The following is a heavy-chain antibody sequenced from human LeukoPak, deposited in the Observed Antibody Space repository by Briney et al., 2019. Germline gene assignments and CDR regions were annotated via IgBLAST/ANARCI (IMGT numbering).Heavy chain of an antibody. D-gene: IGHD3-22*01. CDR3: ARDLEDSSPFGAFDM. Sequence: GGSLRLSCAASGFTFSGYSINWVRQAPGKGLEWVAAIWFDGIRKYYADSVKGRLTISRDNSKNTLYLQMNSLRAEDTAVYYCARDLEDSSPFGAFDMWGQGTMVTVSS. CDR2: IWFDGIRK. V-gene: IGHV3-33*08. CDR1: GFTFSGYS. J-gene: IGHJ3*02.